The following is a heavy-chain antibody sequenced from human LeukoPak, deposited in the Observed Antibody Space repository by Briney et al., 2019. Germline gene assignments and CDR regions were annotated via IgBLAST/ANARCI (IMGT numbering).Heavy chain of an antibody. V-gene: IGHV4-30-2*01. CDR3: ARGDPYGDYVDY. J-gene: IGHJ4*02. CDR2: IYHSGST. D-gene: IGHD4-17*01. CDR1: GGSISSGGYS. Sequence: SETLSLTCAVSGGSISSGGYSWSWIRQPPGKGLEWIGYIYHSGSTYYNPSLKSRVTISVDRSKNQFSLKLSSVTAADTAVYYCARGDPYGDYVDYWGQGTLVTVSS.